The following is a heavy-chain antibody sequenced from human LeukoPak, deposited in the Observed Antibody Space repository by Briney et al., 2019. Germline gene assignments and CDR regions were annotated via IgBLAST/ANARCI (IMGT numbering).Heavy chain of an antibody. CDR3: ARVPAYYDYVWGSYRIDAFDI. J-gene: IGHJ3*02. Sequence: SVKVSCKASGGTFSSYAISCVRQAPGQGLEWMGGIIPIFGTPNYAQTFQGRVTITADESTSTAYMELSSLRSEDTAVYYCARVPAYYDYVWGSYRIDAFDIWGQGTMVTVSS. CDR2: IIPIFGTP. CDR1: GGTFSSYA. D-gene: IGHD3-16*02. V-gene: IGHV1-69*13.